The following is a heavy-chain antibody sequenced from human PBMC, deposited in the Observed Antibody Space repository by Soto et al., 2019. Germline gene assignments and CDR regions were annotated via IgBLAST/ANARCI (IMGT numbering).Heavy chain of an antibody. Sequence: GASVKVSCKASGGTFSSYAISWVRQAPGQGREWMGGISPIFGTANYAQKFQSRVTITADKSTSTDYMELSSLRSEDTAVYYCARLSIVADRYTSPFDYWGQGTLVTVSS. D-gene: IGHD1-26*01. J-gene: IGHJ4*02. V-gene: IGHV1-69*06. CDR2: ISPIFGTA. CDR1: GGTFSSYA. CDR3: ARLSIVADRYTSPFDY.